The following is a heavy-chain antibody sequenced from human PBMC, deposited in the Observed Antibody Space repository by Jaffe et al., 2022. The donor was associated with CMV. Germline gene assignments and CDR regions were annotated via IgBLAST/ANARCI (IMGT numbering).Heavy chain of an antibody. CDR3: ARTYTSGWPYWYFDL. D-gene: IGHD6-19*01. Sequence: QVQLVQSGAEVKKPGASVKVSCKASGYTFTSYGISWVRQAPGQGLEWMGWISVYNGNTYYAQKLQGRVTLTTDTSTSTAHMQLRSLRSDDTAVYYCARTYTSGWPYWYFDLWGRGTLVTVSS. CDR1: GYTFTSYG. J-gene: IGHJ2*01. V-gene: IGHV1-18*04. CDR2: ISVYNGNT.